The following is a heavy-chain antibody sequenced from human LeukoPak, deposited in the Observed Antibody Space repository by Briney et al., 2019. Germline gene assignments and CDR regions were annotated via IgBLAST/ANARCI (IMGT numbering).Heavy chain of an antibody. V-gene: IGHV3-66*04. CDR1: GFTVSNNY. Sequence: GGSLRLSCAASGFTVSNNYMGWVRQAPGKGLEWVSMIYTDGSTYYADSVKGRFSISRDNSKNTVFLQMNGLRAEDTAFYYCARRGDSDAFDIWGQGTMVTVSS. D-gene: IGHD2-21*02. J-gene: IGHJ3*02. CDR2: IYTDGST. CDR3: ARRGDSDAFDI.